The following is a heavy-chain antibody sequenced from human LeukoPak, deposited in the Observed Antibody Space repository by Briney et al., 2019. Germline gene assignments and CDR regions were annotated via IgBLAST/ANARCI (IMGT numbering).Heavy chain of an antibody. CDR1: GFTFSSYA. Sequence: GGSLRLSCAASGFTFSSYAMHWVRQAPGKGLEWVAVISYDGSNKYYADSVKDRFTISRDNAKNTLNLQMNSLRAEDTAVYYCARDLGQYYDTSDNWFDPWGQGTLVTVSS. J-gene: IGHJ5*02. V-gene: IGHV3-30*04. CDR3: ARDLGQYYDTSDNWFDP. CDR2: ISYDGSNK. D-gene: IGHD3-22*01.